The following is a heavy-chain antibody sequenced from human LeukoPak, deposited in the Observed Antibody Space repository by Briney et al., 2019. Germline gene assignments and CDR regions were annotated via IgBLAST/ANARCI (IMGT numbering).Heavy chain of an antibody. V-gene: IGHV3-23*01. D-gene: IGHD3-3*01. CDR1: GFTFSSYA. J-gene: IGHJ4*02. CDR2: ISGSGGST. Sequence: AGGSLRLSCAASGFTFSSYAMSWVRQAPGKGLEWVSAISGSGGSTYYADSVKGRFTIPRDNSKNTLYLQMNSLRAEDTAVYYCAKPYYDFWSGYPDYWGQGTLVTVSS. CDR3: AKPYYDFWSGYPDY.